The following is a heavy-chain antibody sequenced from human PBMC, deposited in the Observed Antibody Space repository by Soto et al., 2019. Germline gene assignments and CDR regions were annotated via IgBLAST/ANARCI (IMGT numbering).Heavy chain of an antibody. J-gene: IGHJ6*02. CDR3: AKNGQPPYYYYGMDV. V-gene: IGHV1-18*01. CDR1: GYAFTRYG. D-gene: IGHD2-8*01. Sequence: QGQLVQSGAEVKKPGASVKVSCKASGYAFTRYGISWVRQAPGQGLEWMGWISGYNGDTKYAQKFQGRVTMTIDTSTTTTYMELRSLTSDDTAVYYCAKNGQPPYYYYGMDVWGQGTMVTVSS. CDR2: ISGYNGDT.